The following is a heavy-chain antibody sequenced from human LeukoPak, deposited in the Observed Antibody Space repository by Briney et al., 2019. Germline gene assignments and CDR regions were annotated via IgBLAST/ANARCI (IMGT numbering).Heavy chain of an antibody. CDR3: ARDLARWSGGGEFDY. CDR2: IYYSGST. V-gene: IGHV4-31*11. Sequence: PSETLSLTCAVSGGSLISTTYYWSWIRQHPGKGLEWIGYIYYSGSTYYNPSLKSRVTISVDTSKNQFSLKLSSVTAADTAVYYCARDLARWSGGGEFDYWGQGTLVTVSS. CDR1: GGSLISTTYY. J-gene: IGHJ4*02. D-gene: IGHD3-3*01.